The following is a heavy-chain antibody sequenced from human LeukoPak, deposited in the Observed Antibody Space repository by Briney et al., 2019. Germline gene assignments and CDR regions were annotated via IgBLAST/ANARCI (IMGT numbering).Heavy chain of an antibody. V-gene: IGHV1-8*02. D-gene: IGHD5-18*01. J-gene: IGHJ4*02. CDR1: GYTFTSYA. Sequence: ASVKVSCKASGYTFTSYAMHWVRQATGQGLEWMGWMNPNSGNTGYAQKFQGRVTMTRNTSISTAYMELSGLRSEDTAVYYCARGGYSYGLNSDYWGQGTLVTVSS. CDR3: ARGGYSYGLNSDY. CDR2: MNPNSGNT.